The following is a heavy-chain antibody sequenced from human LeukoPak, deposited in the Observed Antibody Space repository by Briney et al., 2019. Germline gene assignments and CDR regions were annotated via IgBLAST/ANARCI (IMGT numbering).Heavy chain of an antibody. D-gene: IGHD1-26*01. CDR1: GGSISSSNW. CDR2: IYHSGST. J-gene: IGHJ4*02. Sequence: PSETLSLTCAVSGGSISSSNWWSWVRQPPGKGLEWIGEIYHSGSTNYKPTLKSRVTISVDKSKNQFSLKLSSVTAADTAVYYCATPEDSGSYSFDYWGQGTLVTVSS. CDR3: ATPEDSGSYSFDY. V-gene: IGHV4-4*02.